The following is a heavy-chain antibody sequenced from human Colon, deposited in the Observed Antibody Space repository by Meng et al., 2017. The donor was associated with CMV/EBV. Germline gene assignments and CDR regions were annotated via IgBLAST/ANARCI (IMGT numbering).Heavy chain of an antibody. CDR3: ARPNSVVVPAADPFDY. CDR2: MNPDSGHT. D-gene: IGHD2-2*01. J-gene: IGHJ4*02. Sequence: ASVKVSCKASGYTFGTYDIYWVRQASGQGLEWMGWMNPDSGHTAYAQKFQGRVTMTRDTSISTAYMELSRLRSDDTAVYYCARPNSVVVPAADPFDYWGQGTLVTVSS. V-gene: IGHV1-8*01. CDR1: GYTFGTYD.